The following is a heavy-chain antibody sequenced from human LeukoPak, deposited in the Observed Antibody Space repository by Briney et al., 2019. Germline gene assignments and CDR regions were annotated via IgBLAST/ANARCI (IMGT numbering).Heavy chain of an antibody. D-gene: IGHD6-19*01. V-gene: IGHV4-39*07. CDR1: GGSIRSTNFY. J-gene: IGHJ5*02. CDR2: IYYGGST. CDR3: ATATFISGDSGWYPYWFDL. Sequence: ADPLSLTCTVSGGSIRSTNFYWGWVRRPPGEGLAWTATIYYGGSTDYNPSLESRLTMSIETSKTHFCLSLTSVIAADTAGYYCATATFISGDSGWYPYWFDLWGQGTWVTVSS.